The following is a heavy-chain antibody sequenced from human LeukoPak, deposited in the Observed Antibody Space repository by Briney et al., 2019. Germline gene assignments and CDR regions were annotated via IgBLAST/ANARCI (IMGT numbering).Heavy chain of an antibody. V-gene: IGHV3-21*01. CDR3: ARKNQELGYCSGGSCQIIDY. CDR2: ISSSSSYI. D-gene: IGHD2-15*01. J-gene: IGHJ4*02. Sequence: GGSLRLSCAASGFTFSSYSMNWVRQAPGKGLEWVSSISSSSSYIYYADSVKGRFTISRDNAKNSLYLQMNSLRAEDTAVYYCARKNQELGYCSGGSCQIIDYWGQGTLVTVSS. CDR1: GFTFSSYS.